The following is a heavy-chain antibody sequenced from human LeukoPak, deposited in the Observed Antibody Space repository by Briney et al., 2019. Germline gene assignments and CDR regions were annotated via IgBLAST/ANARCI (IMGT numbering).Heavy chain of an antibody. CDR2: INGSGGST. CDR3: TKEPLYCGGDCYEPFDY. J-gene: IGHJ4*02. D-gene: IGHD2-21*02. CDR1: GFTFSSYA. Sequence: GGSLRLSCAASGFTFSSYAMSWVRQAPGKGLEWVSAINGSGGSTYYADSVKGRFTISRDNSKNTLYLQMKSLRAEDTAVYYCTKEPLYCGGDCYEPFDYWGQGTLVTVSS. V-gene: IGHV3-23*01.